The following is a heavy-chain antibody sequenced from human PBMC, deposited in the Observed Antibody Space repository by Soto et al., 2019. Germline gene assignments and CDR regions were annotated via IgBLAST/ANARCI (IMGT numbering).Heavy chain of an antibody. Sequence: PGGSMRLSCTAAGFNFISYCMHWVRKDPGKGPEWVAVISNDGSNKYYADSVKGRFTISRDNSKNTLYLQMNSLRAEDTAVYYCAKDKYFNTCYDCWGQGTLVTSPQ. V-gene: IGHV3-30*18. CDR3: AKDKYFNTCYDC. D-gene: IGHD2-15*01. CDR1: GFNFISYC. J-gene: IGHJ4*02. CDR2: ISNDGSNK.